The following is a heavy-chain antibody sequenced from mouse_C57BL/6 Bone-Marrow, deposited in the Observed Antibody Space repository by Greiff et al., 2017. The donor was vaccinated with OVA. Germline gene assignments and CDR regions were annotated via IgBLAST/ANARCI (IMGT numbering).Heavy chain of an antibody. V-gene: IGHV5-12*01. CDR3: ARQGYDGYLAY. CDR2: ISNGGGST. D-gene: IGHD2-3*01. Sequence: EVQLVESGGGLVQPGGSLKLSCAASGFTFSDYYMYWVRQTPEKRLEWVAYISNGGGSTYYPDTVKGRFTISRDNAKNTLYLQMSRLKSEDTAMYYCARQGYDGYLAYWGQGTLVTVSA. J-gene: IGHJ3*01. CDR1: GFTFSDYY.